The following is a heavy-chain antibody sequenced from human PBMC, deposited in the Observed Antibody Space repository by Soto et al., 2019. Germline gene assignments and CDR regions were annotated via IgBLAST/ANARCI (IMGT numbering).Heavy chain of an antibody. CDR1: GYTFTSYA. CDR2: INAGNGNT. D-gene: IGHD6-19*01. J-gene: IGHJ5*02. V-gene: IGHV1-3*01. CDR3: ARDSSGWYSGWFDT. Sequence: QVQLVQSGAEVKKPGASVKVSCKASGYTFTSYAMHWVRQAPGQRLEWMGWINAGNGNTKYSQKFQGRVTITRDTSASTAYMELSSLRSEDTAVYYCARDSSGWYSGWFDTWGQGTLVTVSS.